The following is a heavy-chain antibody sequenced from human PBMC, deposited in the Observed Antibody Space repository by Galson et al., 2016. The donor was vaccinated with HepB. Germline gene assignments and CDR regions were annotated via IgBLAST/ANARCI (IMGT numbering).Heavy chain of an antibody. CDR1: GYTFTSYH. V-gene: IGHV1-46*01. CDR2: VDPSGGST. Sequence: SVKVSCKASGYTFTSYHMHWVRQAPGQGLEWMGSVDPSGGSTNYAQRFQGRVTMTRDTSTTTVYMELSSLRSEDTAVYYCAYSRGYWAFDDWGQGTLVTVPS. CDR3: AYSRGYWAFDD. J-gene: IGHJ4*02. D-gene: IGHD3-22*01.